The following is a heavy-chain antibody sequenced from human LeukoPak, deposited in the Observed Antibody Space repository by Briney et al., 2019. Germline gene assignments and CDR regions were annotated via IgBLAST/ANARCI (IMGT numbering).Heavy chain of an antibody. CDR3: AKMIAAEPFDY. CDR2: ISYDGSNK. D-gene: IGHD6-13*01. J-gene: IGHJ4*02. CDR1: GFTFSSYG. V-gene: IGHV3-30*18. Sequence: QSGGSLRLSCAASGFTFSSYGMHWVRQAPGKGLEWVAVISYDGSNKYYADSVKGRFTISRDNSKNTLYLQMNSLRAEDTAVHYCAKMIAAEPFDYWGQGTLVTVSS.